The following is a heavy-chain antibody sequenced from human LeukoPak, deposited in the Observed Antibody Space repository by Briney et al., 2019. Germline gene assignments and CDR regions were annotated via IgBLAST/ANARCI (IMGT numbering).Heavy chain of an antibody. Sequence: ASVKVSCKASGYTFTSYDINWVRQATGQGLEWMGWMNPNSGNTGYAQKFQGRVTMTRNTSISTAYMELSSLRSEDMAVYYCARVRFWSDYFPGDISYWGQGTLVTVSS. J-gene: IGHJ4*02. CDR1: GYTFTSYD. CDR2: MNPNSGNT. D-gene: IGHD3-3*01. V-gene: IGHV1-8*01. CDR3: ARVRFWSDYFPGDISY.